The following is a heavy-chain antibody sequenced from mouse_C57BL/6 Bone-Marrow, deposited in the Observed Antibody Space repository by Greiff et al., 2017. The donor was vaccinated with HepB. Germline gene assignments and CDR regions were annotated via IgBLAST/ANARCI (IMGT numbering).Heavy chain of an antibody. J-gene: IGHJ2*01. CDR2: IHPNSGST. D-gene: IGHD1-1*01. Sequence: QVQLKQPGAELVKPGASVKLSCKASGYTFTSYWMHWVKQRPGQGLEWIGMIHPNSGSTNYNEKFKSKATLTVDKSSSTAYMQLSSLTSEDSAVYYCARTTTTVVDYWGQGTTLTVSS. CDR3: ARTTTTVVDY. V-gene: IGHV1-64*01. CDR1: GYTFTSYW.